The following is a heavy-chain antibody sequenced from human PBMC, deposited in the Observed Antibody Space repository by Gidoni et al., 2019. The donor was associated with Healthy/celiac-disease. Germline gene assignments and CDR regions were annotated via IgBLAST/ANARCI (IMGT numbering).Heavy chain of an antibody. J-gene: IGHJ5*02. Sequence: QVQLVQSGAEVKKPGSSVKVSCTASGYTFTGYYMHWVRQAPGQGLEWMGWINPNSGGTNYAQKLQGRVTMTGDTSISTAYMELSRLRSDDTAVYYCARDLYSSSWYGWFDPWGQGTLVTVSS. D-gene: IGHD6-13*01. CDR3: ARDLYSSSWYGWFDP. CDR1: GYTFTGYY. CDR2: INPNSGGT. V-gene: IGHV1-2*02.